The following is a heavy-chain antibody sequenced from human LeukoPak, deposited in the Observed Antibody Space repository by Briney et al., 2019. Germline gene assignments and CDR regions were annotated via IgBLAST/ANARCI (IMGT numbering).Heavy chain of an antibody. V-gene: IGHV1-69*04. CDR2: IIPIFGIA. Sequence: SVRVSYKASGGTFSIYAISWVRQAPGQGLEWMGRIIPIFGIANYAQKFHGRVTITAVKSTSTTYMELSSLRSENTAVYYCAREDSGITTVTTSAFDIWCQGTMVTVSS. CDR3: AREDSGITTVTTSAFDI. J-gene: IGHJ3*02. D-gene: IGHD4-17*01. CDR1: GGTFSIYA.